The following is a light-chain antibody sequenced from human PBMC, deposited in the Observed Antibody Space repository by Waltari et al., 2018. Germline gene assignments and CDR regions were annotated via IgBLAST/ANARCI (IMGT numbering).Light chain of an antibody. CDR3: SSYTSSSTLV. CDR1: RSDVGGYNR. CDR2: EVS. V-gene: IGLV2-18*02. J-gene: IGLJ2*01. Sequence: QSALTQPHSVSGSPGQSVTISCTGTRSDVGGYNRVSWYQQPPGTAPKLIIYEVSDRPSGVPDRFSGSKSDNTASLTNSGLQAEDEADYYCSSYTSSSTLVFGGGTKLTVL.